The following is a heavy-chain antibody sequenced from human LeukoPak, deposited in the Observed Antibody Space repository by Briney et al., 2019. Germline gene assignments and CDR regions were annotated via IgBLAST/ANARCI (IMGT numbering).Heavy chain of an antibody. V-gene: IGHV3-23*01. CDR1: GCTFSSYA. D-gene: IGHD6-13*01. CDR2: ISGSGGST. CDR3: AKHSTGCSSWYEY. Sequence: PGGSLRLSCAASGCTFSSYAMSWVRQAPGKGLEWVSAISGSGGSTYYADSVKGRFTISRDNSKNTLYLQMNSLRAEDTAVYYCAKHSTGCSSWYEYWGQGTLVTVSS. J-gene: IGHJ4*02.